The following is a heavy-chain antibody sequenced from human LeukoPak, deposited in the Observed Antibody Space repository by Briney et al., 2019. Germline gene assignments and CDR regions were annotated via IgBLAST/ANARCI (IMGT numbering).Heavy chain of an antibody. CDR2: INHSGST. CDR3: ARLGDFWSGLLY. D-gene: IGHD3-3*01. CDR1: GGSFSGYY. V-gene: IGHV4-34*01. Sequence: SETLSLTCAVYGGSFSGYYWSWIRQPPGKGLEWIGEINHSGSTNYNPSLKSRVTISVDTSKNQFSLKLSSVTAADTAVYYCARLGDFWSGLLYWGQGTLVTVSS. J-gene: IGHJ4*02.